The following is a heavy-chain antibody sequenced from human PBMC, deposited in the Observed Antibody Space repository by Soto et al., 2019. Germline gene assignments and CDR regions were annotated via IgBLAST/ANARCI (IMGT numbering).Heavy chain of an antibody. CDR3: TTDSEQSGSYSPLGY. V-gene: IGHV3-48*01. Sequence: GGSLRLSCAASGFPFSSYSMNWVRQAPGKGLEWVSYISSSSSTIYYADSVKGRFTISRDNAKNSLYLQMNSLGAEDTAVYYCTTDSEQSGSYSPLGYWGQGTLVTVSS. CDR1: GFPFSSYS. CDR2: ISSSSSTI. J-gene: IGHJ4*02. D-gene: IGHD1-26*01.